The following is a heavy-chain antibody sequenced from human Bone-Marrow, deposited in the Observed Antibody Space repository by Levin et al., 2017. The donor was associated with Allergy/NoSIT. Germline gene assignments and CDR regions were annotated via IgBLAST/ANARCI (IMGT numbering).Heavy chain of an antibody. J-gene: IGHJ6*02. V-gene: IGHV1-18*01. Sequence: ASVKVSCKASGYTFSSYGISWVRQAPGQGLEWMGWVSPYNDNTNYAQKFQGRVTMTTDTSTSTAYLELRSLRSDDTAVYYCAREGYYTGYASYSRPYYYGVAVWGQGTTVTVSS. CDR2: VSPYNDNT. CDR1: GYTFSSYG. D-gene: IGHD5-12*01. CDR3: AREGYYTGYASYSRPYYYGVAV.